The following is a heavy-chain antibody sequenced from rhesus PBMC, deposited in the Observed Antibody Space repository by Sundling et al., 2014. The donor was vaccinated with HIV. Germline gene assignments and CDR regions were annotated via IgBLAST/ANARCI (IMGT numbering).Heavy chain of an antibody. CDR3: AREGLNGVDS. Sequence: QVQMQESGPGLVKPSETLSLTCDVSGDSISDNYYWNWIRQPPGKGLEWIGNIYGGTGSTYYNPSLKSRVTISTDTSKNQFSLRLNSVTAADTAVYFCAREGLNGVDSWGQGVVVTVSS. V-gene: IGHV4S9*01. CDR1: GDSISDNYY. CDR2: IYGGTGST. J-gene: IGHJ6*01.